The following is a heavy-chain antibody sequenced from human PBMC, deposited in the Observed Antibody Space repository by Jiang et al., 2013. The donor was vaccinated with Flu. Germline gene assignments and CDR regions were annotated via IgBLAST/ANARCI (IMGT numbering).Heavy chain of an antibody. J-gene: IGHJ4*02. D-gene: IGHD3-22*01. CDR2: INPNSGGT. Sequence: GYTFIAYYMHWVRQAPGQGLEWMGRINPNSGGTNYAQKFQGRVTMTSDTSISTAYMELSRLRSDDTAVYYCARAYYYDSSAYYFDFWGQGTLVTVSS. V-gene: IGHV1-2*06. CDR3: ARAYYYDSSAYYFDF. CDR1: GYTFIAYY.